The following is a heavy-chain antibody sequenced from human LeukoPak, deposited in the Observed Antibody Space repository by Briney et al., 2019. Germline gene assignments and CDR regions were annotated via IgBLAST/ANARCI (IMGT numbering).Heavy chain of an antibody. CDR1: GGSISSYY. D-gene: IGHD4-23*01. CDR2: IYYSGST. Sequence: PSETLSLTCTVSGGSISSYYWSWIRQPPGKGLEWIGYIYYSGSTNYNPSLKSRVTISVDTSKTHFSLKLSSVTAADTAVYYCASGGSLGGNFWGYYFDYWGQGTLVTVSS. CDR3: ASGGSLGGNFWGYYFDY. V-gene: IGHV4-59*08. J-gene: IGHJ4*02.